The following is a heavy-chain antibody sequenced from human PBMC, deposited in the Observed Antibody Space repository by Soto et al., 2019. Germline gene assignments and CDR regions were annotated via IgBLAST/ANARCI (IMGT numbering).Heavy chain of an antibody. J-gene: IGHJ6*02. CDR2: IIPIFGTA. CDR3: ARDQDILTGYYTPRPYYYYYGMDV. V-gene: IGHV1-69*06. CDR1: GGTFSSYA. Sequence: SVKVSCKASGGTFSSYAISWVRQAPVQGLEWMGGIIPIFGTANYAQKFQGIVTITSDKSTSTAYMELSSLRSEGTAVYYCARDQDILTGYYTPRPYYYYYGMDVWAQGTTVTVSS. D-gene: IGHD3-9*01.